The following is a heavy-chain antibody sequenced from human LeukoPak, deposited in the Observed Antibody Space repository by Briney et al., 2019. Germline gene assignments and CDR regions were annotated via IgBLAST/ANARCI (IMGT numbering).Heavy chain of an antibody. D-gene: IGHD3-10*01. CDR1: GISFSSYA. CDR2: ISYDGSNK. Sequence: GRSLRLSCAASGISFSSYAMQWVRQAPGKGPEWVAVISYDGSNKFYADSVKGRFTISRGNSKNTLYLQMDSLRAEDTAVYYCARDYYYGSDYWGQGTLVTVSS. CDR3: ARDYYYGSDY. V-gene: IGHV3-30-3*01. J-gene: IGHJ4*02.